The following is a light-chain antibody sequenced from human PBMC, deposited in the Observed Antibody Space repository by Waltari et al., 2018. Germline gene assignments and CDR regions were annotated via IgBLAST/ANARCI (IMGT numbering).Light chain of an antibody. Sequence: EIVLTQSPVILSLSPGETATLSCRASQSVTNYLAWYQQRPGQAPRLLIYHASNRATGIPARFSGSGSGTDFTLTINSLEPKDFAVYYCQQRGTWPPITFGQGTRLEIK. V-gene: IGKV3-11*01. CDR1: QSVTNY. CDR2: HAS. J-gene: IGKJ5*01. CDR3: QQRGTWPPIT.